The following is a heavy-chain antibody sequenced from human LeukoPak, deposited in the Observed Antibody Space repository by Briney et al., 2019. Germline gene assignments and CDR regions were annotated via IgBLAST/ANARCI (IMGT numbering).Heavy chain of an antibody. J-gene: IGHJ4*02. V-gene: IGHV3-30-3*01. CDR1: GFTFSTFA. CDR2: ISYDGNNK. CDR3: ARDHGSSGWYETVDY. D-gene: IGHD6-19*01. Sequence: GGSLRLSCAASGFTFSTFAMHWVRQAPGKGLEWVAVISYDGNNKYYADSVKGRFTISRNNSKNTLYLQMNSLRVEDTAVYYCARDHGSSGWYETVDYWGQGTLVTVSS.